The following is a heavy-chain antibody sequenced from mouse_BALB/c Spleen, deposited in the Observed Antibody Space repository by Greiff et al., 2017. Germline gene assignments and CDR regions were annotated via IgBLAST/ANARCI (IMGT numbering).Heavy chain of an antibody. J-gene: IGHJ4*01. D-gene: IGHD1-1*01. CDR1: GYAFTNYL. CDR3: ARDEVYYYGSSYVGAMDY. CDR2: INPGSGGT. V-gene: IGHV1-54*01. Sequence: VQVVESGAELVRPGPSVKVSCKASGYAFTNYLIEWVKQRPGQGLEWIGVINPGSGGTNYNEKFKGKATLTADKSSSTAYMQLSSLTSDDSAVYFCARDEVYYYGSSYVGAMDYWGQGTSVTVSS.